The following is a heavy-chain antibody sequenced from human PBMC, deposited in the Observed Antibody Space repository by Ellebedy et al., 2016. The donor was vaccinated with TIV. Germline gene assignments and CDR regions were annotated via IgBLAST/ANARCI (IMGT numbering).Heavy chain of an antibody. J-gene: IGHJ6*02. D-gene: IGHD5-18*01. CDR3: ARLPSVRGIQHHYYYGMDV. CDR2: IYPGDSDT. CDR1: GYSFTSYW. Sequence: ASVKVSCXGSGYSFTSYWIGWVRQMPGKGLELMGIIYPGDSDTRYSPSFQGQVTISADKSISTAYLQWSSLKASDTAMYYCARLPSVRGIQHHYYYGMDVWGQGTTVTVSS. V-gene: IGHV5-51*01.